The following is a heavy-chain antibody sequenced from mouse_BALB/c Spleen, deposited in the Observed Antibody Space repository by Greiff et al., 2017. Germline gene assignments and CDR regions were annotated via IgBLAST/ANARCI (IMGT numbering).Heavy chain of an antibody. J-gene: IGHJ4*01. CDR2: IWGDGST. CDR3: ARDRDGNYDAMDY. Sequence: VMLVESGPGLVAPSHSLSITCTVPGFSLTGYAVNWVRQTPGKGLEWVRMIWGDGSTDYNSALKSRLIISKDNSKSQVFLKMNSLQTDDTARYYCARDRDGNYDAMDYWGQGTSVTVSS. V-gene: IGHV2-6-7*01. D-gene: IGHD2-1*01. CDR1: GFSLTGYA.